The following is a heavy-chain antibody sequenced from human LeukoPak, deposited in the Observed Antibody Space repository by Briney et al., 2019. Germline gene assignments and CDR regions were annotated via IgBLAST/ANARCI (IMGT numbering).Heavy chain of an antibody. J-gene: IGHJ4*02. Sequence: SVKVSCKASGFTFTSSAVQWVRQARGQRLEWIGWIVVGSGNTNYAQKFQGRVTMTRDTSTSTVYMELSSLRSEDTAVYYCARGLSTYYYDSSGYYGYWGQGTLVTVSS. V-gene: IGHV1-58*01. CDR2: IVVGSGNT. D-gene: IGHD3-22*01. CDR3: ARGLSTYYYDSSGYYGY. CDR1: GFTFTSSA.